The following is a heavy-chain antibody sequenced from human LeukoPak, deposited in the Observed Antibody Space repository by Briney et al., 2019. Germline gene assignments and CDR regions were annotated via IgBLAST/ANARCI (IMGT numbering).Heavy chain of an antibody. D-gene: IGHD3-10*01. CDR3: ARDNNQDHQNNYYGSGGYGY. V-gene: IGHV1-69*13. CDR2: TIPIFGTA. CDR1: GYTFTSYG. Sequence: GASVKVSCKASGYTFTSYGISWVRQAPGQGLEWMGGTIPIFGTANYAQKFQGRVTITADESTSTAYMELSSLRSEDTAVYYCARDNNQDHQNNYYGSGGYGYWGQGTLVTVSS. J-gene: IGHJ4*02.